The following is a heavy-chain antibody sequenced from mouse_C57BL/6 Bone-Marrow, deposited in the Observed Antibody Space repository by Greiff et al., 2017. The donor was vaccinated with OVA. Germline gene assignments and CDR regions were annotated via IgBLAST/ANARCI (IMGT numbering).Heavy chain of an antibody. CDR3: ASYYGLYAMDY. Sequence: EVQLVESGGDLVKPGGSLKLSCAASGFTFSSYGMSWVRQTPDKRLEWVATISSGGSYTYYPDSVKGRFTISRDNAKNTLYLQMSSLKSEDTAMYYCASYYGLYAMDYWGQGTSVTVSS. CDR1: GFTFSSYG. V-gene: IGHV5-6*01. D-gene: IGHD1-1*01. J-gene: IGHJ4*01. CDR2: ISSGGSYT.